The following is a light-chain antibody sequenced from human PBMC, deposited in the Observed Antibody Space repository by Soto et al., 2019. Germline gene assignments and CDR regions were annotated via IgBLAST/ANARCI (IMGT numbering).Light chain of an antibody. CDR2: EVS. CDR3: SSYTTSSTYV. Sequence: SVLTQPASVSGSPGQSITISRTGTSNDVGGYNYVSWYQQHLGKAPKLMIYEVSNRPSGIYNRFSGSKSGNAASLTISGLQAEDEADYYCSSYTTSSTYVFGTGTKVTVL. J-gene: IGLJ1*01. V-gene: IGLV2-14*01. CDR1: SNDVGGYNY.